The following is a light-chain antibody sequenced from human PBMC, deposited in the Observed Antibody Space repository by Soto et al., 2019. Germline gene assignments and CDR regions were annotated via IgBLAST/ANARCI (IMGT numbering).Light chain of an antibody. CDR2: DVH. J-gene: IGLJ1*01. Sequence: QSVLTQPASVSGSPGQSITISCTGARTDVDGHDYVSWYQQHPRQAPKLIIFDVHNRPSGVSSRFSGSKSGDTASLTISGLRAEDDGDYYCSSYTASTPFYVFGTGTKLTVL. CDR1: RTDVDGHDY. V-gene: IGLV2-14*03. CDR3: SSYTASTPFYV.